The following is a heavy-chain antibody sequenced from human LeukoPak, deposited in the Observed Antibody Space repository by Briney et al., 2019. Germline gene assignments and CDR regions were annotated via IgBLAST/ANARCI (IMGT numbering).Heavy chain of an antibody. CDR1: GFTFSSYA. D-gene: IGHD3-22*01. CDR2: ISGSGGST. V-gene: IGHV3-23*01. Sequence: GGSLRLSCAASGFTFSSYATSWVRQAPGKGLEWVSAISGSGGSTYYADSVKGRFTISRDNSKNTLYLQMNSLRAEDTAVYYCAKDDYYDSSGFWPFDPWGQGTLVTVSS. J-gene: IGHJ5*02. CDR3: AKDDYYDSSGFWPFDP.